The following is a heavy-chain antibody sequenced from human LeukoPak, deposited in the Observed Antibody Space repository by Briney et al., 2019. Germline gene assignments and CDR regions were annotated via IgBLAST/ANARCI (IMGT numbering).Heavy chain of an antibody. V-gene: IGHV3-48*03. D-gene: IGHD2-2*01. J-gene: IGHJ6*03. CDR1: GFTFSSYE. Sequence: GGSLRLSCAASGFTFSSYEMNWVRQAPGKGLEWVSYISSSGSTIYYADSVKGRFTISRDDSKNTLYLQMNSLRAEDTAVYYCAKGSFYCNGNSCPQYYYYMDVWGKGTTVTVSS. CDR3: AKGSFYCNGNSCPQYYYYMDV. CDR2: ISSSGSTI.